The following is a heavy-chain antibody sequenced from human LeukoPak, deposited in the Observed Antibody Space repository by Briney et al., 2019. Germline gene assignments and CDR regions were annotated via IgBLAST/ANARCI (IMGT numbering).Heavy chain of an antibody. V-gene: IGHV3-7*01. CDR1: GFTFSNYW. CDR3: ASLPFWSGDYYYYGMDV. Sequence: GGSLRLSCAASGFTFSNYWMSWVQQAPGKGLEWVANMNRDGSEKYYVDSLKGRFTISRDNAKNSLYLQMNSLRAEDTAVYYCASLPFWSGDYYYYGMDVWGQGTTVTVSS. D-gene: IGHD3-3*01. CDR2: MNRDGSEK. J-gene: IGHJ6*02.